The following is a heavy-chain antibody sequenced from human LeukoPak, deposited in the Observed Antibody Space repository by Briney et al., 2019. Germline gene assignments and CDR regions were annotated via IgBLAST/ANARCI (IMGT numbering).Heavy chain of an antibody. CDR3: AKAEGYDILTGLDY. J-gene: IGHJ4*02. V-gene: IGHV3-23*01. CDR1: GFTFSRYG. CDR2: IGASGGST. D-gene: IGHD3-9*01. Sequence: PGKSLRLSCAASGFTFSRYGMQWVRQAPGKGLEWVSGIGASGGSTYYADSVKGRFTISRDNSKNTLYLQMNSLRTEDTAVYYCAKAEGYDILTGLDYWGQGTLVTVSS.